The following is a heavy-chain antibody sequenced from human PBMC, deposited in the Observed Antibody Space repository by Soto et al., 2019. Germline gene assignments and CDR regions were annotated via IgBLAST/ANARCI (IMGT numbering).Heavy chain of an antibody. J-gene: IGHJ4*02. CDR3: ARRDTSGFLRYFDN. CDR1: VGTFSSFINYP. V-gene: IGHV1-69*06. CDR2: IVPNVGTV. Sequence: GASVKVSCKSSVGTFSSFINYPINWVRQAPGQGLEWMGGIVPNVGTVNYAQKFRGKVTITADKSTGTAYMELSSLRSEDTALYYCARRDTSGFLRYFDNWGQGTQVTAPQ. D-gene: IGHD3-3*01.